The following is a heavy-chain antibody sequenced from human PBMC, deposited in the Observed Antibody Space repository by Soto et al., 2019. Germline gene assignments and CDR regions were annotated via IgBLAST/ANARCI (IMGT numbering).Heavy chain of an antibody. J-gene: IGHJ4*02. CDR2: ISGTGDIT. Sequence: GGSLRLSCAVSGFTFSNYAMRWVRQAPGKGLEWVSVISGTGDITYYADSVKGRFTISRDNSRNTLYLQMNSLRVEDTAVYYCAKSEIHYGSGSGDYWGQGTLVTVSS. CDR1: GFTFSNYA. V-gene: IGHV3-23*01. CDR3: AKSEIHYGSGSGDY. D-gene: IGHD3-10*01.